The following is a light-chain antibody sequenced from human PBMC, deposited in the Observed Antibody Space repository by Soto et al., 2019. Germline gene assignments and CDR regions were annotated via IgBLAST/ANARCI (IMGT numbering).Light chain of an antibody. Sequence: ENVLTQSPGTLSLSPGERATLSCRASQSVSSYLAWYQQKPGQAPRLRIYGTSNRATGIPDRFSGSGSGTDFSLTISSLEPGDLAVYYCQQYGSSPRTFGQGTKVDIK. CDR2: GTS. V-gene: IGKV3-20*01. CDR1: QSVSSY. J-gene: IGKJ1*01. CDR3: QQYGSSPRT.